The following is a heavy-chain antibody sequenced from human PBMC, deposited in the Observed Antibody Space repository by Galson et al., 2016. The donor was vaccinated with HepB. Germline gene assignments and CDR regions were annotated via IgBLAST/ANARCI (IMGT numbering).Heavy chain of an antibody. CDR1: GFTFSSCA. V-gene: IGHV3-23*01. J-gene: IGHJ4*02. Sequence: SCAASGFTFSSCAMSWVRQAPGKGLEWVSHTTDSGHGTHYADPVKGRFTISRDNSKNRLHLQMNSLIAEDTAVYYCARGGNYAGSWGQGTLVTVSS. CDR3: ARGGNYAGS. CDR2: TTDSGHGT. D-gene: IGHD3-16*01.